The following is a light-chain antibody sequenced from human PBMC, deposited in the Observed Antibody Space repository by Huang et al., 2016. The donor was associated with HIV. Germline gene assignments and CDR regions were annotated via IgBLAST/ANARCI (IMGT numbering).Light chain of an antibody. CDR1: QSVLYSSNNKNY. CDR2: WAS. J-gene: IGKJ1*01. Sequence: DIVMNQSPDSLAVSLGERATIDCKSSQSVLYSSNNKNYLAWYQQKSGQSPKLLIYWASTRESGVPDRFSGSGSGTDFTLTISSLQAEDVAVYCCQQYYSIPWTFGQGTKVEVK. CDR3: QQYYSIPWT. V-gene: IGKV4-1*01.